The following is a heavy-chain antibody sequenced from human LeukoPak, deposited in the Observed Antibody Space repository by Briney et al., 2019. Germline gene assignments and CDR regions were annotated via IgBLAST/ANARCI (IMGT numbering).Heavy chain of an antibody. V-gene: IGHV1-46*01. J-gene: IGHJ4*02. Sequence: ASVTVSCKASGYTFTSYYMHWVRQAPGQGLEWMGIINPSGGSTSYAQKFQGRVTMTRDTSTSTVYMELSSLRSEDTAVYYCARGQGGANGDGYFDYWGQGTLVTVSS. CDR3: ARGQGGANGDGYFDY. CDR2: INPSGGST. D-gene: IGHD2-21*02. CDR1: GYTFTSYY.